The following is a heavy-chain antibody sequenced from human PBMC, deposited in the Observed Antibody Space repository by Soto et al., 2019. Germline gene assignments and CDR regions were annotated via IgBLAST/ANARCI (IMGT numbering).Heavy chain of an antibody. CDR1: GYSFTNYW. CDR2: IDPTDSYT. D-gene: IGHD5-18*01. J-gene: IGHJ6*02. CDR3: ARQRYGGKYYYGMDV. Sequence: PGESLKISCKDSGYSFTNYWISWVRQMPGKGLEWMGGIDPTDSYTKYSPSFQGHITISADKSISTTYLQWSSLKASDTAMYYCARQRYGGKYYYGMDVWGQGTTVTVSS. V-gene: IGHV5-10-1*01.